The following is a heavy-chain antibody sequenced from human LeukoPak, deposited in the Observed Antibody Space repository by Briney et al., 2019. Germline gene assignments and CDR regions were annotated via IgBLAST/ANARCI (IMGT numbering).Heavy chain of an antibody. V-gene: IGHV1-2*02. CDR3: ARETEDTGALDY. D-gene: IGHD1-14*01. Sequence: ASVKVSCKASGYTFTSYDINWVRQAPGQGLEWMGWINPNSGGTNYAQKFQGRVTMTRDTSISTAYMELSRLRSDDTAVYYCARETEDTGALDYWDQGTLVTVSS. CDR2: INPNSGGT. CDR1: GYTFTSYD. J-gene: IGHJ4*01.